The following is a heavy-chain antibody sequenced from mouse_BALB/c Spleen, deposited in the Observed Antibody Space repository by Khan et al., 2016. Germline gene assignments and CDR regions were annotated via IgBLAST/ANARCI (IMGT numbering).Heavy chain of an antibody. V-gene: IGHV1-7*01. CDR2: INPSTGYT. Sequence: QVQLKESGAELAKPGASVKMSCKASGYTFTSYWMHWVKQRPGQGLEWIGYINPSTGYTEYNQKFKDKATLTADKSSSTAYMQLSSLTSEDSAVYYCARGMCPDYWCQGTTLTVSS. CDR3: ARGMCPDY. CDR1: GYTFTSYW. J-gene: IGHJ2*01. D-gene: IGHD2-10*02.